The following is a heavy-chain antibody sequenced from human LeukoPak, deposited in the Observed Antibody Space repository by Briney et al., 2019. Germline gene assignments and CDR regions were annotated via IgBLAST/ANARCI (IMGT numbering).Heavy chain of an antibody. CDR1: GYSISNGYY. Sequence: KASETLSLTCAVSGYSISNGYYWGWLRQPPGKGLEWIASIYHTGTTYYNPSLKSRVTISLDTSKNQFSLKLSSVTAADTAVYYCGRDLGGSGSYYYEWGQGTLVTVSS. J-gene: IGHJ4*02. CDR3: GRDLGGSGSYYYE. V-gene: IGHV4-38-2*02. D-gene: IGHD3-10*01. CDR2: IYHTGTT.